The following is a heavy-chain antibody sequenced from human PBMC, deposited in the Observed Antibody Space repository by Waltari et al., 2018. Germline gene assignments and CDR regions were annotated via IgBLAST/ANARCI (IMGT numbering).Heavy chain of an antibody. CDR2: ISGSGGNT. CDR3: VIRGRAADGKGYFDY. Sequence: EVQLLESGGGLVQPGGSLRLSCAASGFTFSSYAMSWVRQASGKGLDWVSLISGSGGNTYYADSVKGRFTISRDNSKNTLYLQMNSLRVDDTAVYYCVIRGRAADGKGYFDYWGQGTQVTVSS. J-gene: IGHJ4*02. D-gene: IGHD6-13*01. CDR1: GFTFSSYA. V-gene: IGHV3-23*01.